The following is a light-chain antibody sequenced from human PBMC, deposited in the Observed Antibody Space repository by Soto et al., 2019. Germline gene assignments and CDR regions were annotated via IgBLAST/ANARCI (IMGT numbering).Light chain of an antibody. Sequence: QSALTQPASVSGSPGQSITISCTGTSRDVGDYNDVSCYQQHPGKAPKFMIYEVSNRPSGVSNRFSGSKSGNTASLTISGLQAEDEADYYCSSYANNTLFGGGTKLTV. J-gene: IGLJ2*01. V-gene: IGLV2-14*01. CDR2: EVS. CDR1: SRDVGDYND. CDR3: SSYANNTL.